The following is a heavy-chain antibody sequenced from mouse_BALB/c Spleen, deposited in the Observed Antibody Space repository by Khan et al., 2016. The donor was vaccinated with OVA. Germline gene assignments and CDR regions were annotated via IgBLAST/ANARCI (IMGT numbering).Heavy chain of an antibody. CDR2: ISSGGHYT. CDR3: TRSLVDYHAMDY. D-gene: IGHD2-2*01. Sequence: EVELVESGGGLVKPGGSLKLSCSASGFTFSTYGMSWVRQTPEKRLEWVATISSGGHYTFYADSLKGRFTISRDNSKNTPYLQMSSLSAEDPAMYYCTRSLVDYHAMDYWGQGTSVTVS. V-gene: IGHV5-9-3*01. J-gene: IGHJ4*01. CDR1: GFTFSTYG.